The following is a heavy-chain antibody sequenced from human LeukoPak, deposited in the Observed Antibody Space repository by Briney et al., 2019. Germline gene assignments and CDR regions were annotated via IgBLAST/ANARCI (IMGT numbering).Heavy chain of an antibody. V-gene: IGHV4-39*01. Sequence: PSETLSLTCTVSGGSISGSHYYWAWIRQPPGKGLEWIGMINYSGNRYYNPSLWSRVTISVDTSTNQFSLKLSSVTAADTAVYYCARRQRGGSSSGHHDYWGQGTLVTVSS. CDR2: INYSGNR. D-gene: IGHD1-26*01. CDR1: GGSISGSHYY. J-gene: IGHJ4*02. CDR3: ARRQRGGSSSGHHDY.